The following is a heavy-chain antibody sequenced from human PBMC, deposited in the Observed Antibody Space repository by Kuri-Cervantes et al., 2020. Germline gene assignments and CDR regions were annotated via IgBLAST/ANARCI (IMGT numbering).Heavy chain of an antibody. CDR2: ISAYNGDT. CDR1: GYTFTSYG. V-gene: IGHV1-18*01. Sequence: ASVKVSCKASGYTFTSYGISWVRQAPGQGLEWMGWISAYNGDTNYAQKLQGRVTMTTDTSTRTAYMELRSLKSDDTAVYYCARANSAGYSTYYYYYMDVWGKGTTVTVSS. D-gene: IGHD3-9*01. CDR3: ARANSAGYSTYYYYYMDV. J-gene: IGHJ6*03.